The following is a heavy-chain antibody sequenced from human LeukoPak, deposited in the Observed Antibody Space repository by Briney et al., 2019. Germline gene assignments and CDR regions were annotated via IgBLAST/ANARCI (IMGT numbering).Heavy chain of an antibody. CDR1: GFTFNSFW. J-gene: IGHJ5*02. CDR3: AKDTSSSWFGWFDP. D-gene: IGHD6-13*01. Sequence: GGSLRLSCAASGFTFNSFWMYWVRQVPGKGLLWVARINSDGIRTSHADSVQGRFTISRDNANNTLYLQMNSLRVEDTAVYYCAKDTSSSWFGWFDPWGQGTLVTVSS. V-gene: IGHV3-74*01. CDR2: INSDGIRT.